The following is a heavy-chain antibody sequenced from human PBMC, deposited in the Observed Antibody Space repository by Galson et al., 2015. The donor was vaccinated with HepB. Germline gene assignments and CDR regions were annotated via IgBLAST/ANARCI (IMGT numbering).Heavy chain of an antibody. D-gene: IGHD2-2*01. CDR3: ALYCSSTSCPNTHAFDI. V-gene: IGHV1-3*01. J-gene: IGHJ3*02. CDR2: INAGNGNT. Sequence: SVKVSCKASGYTFTSYAMHWVRQAPGQRLEWMGWINAGNGNTKYSQKFQGRVTITRDTSASTAYMELSSLRSEDTAVYYCALYCSSTSCPNTHAFDIWGQGTMVTVSS. CDR1: GYTFTSYA.